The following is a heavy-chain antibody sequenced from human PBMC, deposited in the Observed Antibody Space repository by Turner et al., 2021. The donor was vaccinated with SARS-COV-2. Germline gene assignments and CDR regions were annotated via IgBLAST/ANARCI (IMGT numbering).Heavy chain of an antibody. CDR1: GFSFDSYD. Sequence: EVQLLESGGGLVQPGGSLRLSCAASGFSFDSYDMTWVRQAPGKGLEWVSTINGSGGRTYYADSVKGRFTISRDNSKNTLYLQMNSLRAEDTATFYCAKDWSGSYFYFDYWGQGTLVTVSS. V-gene: IGHV3-23*01. CDR2: INGSGGRT. CDR3: AKDWSGSYFYFDY. D-gene: IGHD1-26*01. J-gene: IGHJ4*02.